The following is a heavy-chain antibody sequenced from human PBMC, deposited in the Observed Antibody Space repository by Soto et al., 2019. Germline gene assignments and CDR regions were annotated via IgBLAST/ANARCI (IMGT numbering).Heavy chain of an antibody. J-gene: IGHJ4*02. D-gene: IGHD3-22*01. CDR2: IYYSGST. V-gene: IGHV4-30-4*01. Sequence: SETLSLTCTVSGGSISSGDYYWSWIRQPPGKGLEWIGYIYYSGSTYYNPSLKSRVTISVDTSKNQFSLKLSSVTAADTAVYYCARGELPSYYYDSSGPPGHWGQGTLVTVSS. CDR1: GGSISSGDYY. CDR3: ARGELPSYYYDSSGPPGH.